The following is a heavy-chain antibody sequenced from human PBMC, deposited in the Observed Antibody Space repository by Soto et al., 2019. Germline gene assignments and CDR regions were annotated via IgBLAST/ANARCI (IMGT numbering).Heavy chain of an antibody. D-gene: IGHD2-15*01. J-gene: IGHJ6*03. CDR2: IYYSGST. V-gene: IGHV4-59*01. CDR3: ASSIVVVAASYYYMDV. Sequence: SETLSLTCTVSGGSISSYYWSWIRQPPGKGLEWIGYIYYSGSTNYNPSLKSRVTISVDTSKNQFSLKLSSVTAADTAVYYCASSIVVVAASYYYMDVWGKGTTVTVSS. CDR1: GGSISSYY.